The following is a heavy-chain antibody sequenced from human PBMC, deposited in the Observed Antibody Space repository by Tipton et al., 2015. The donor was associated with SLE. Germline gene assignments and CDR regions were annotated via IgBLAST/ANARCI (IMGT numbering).Heavy chain of an antibody. V-gene: IGHV3-20*04. Sequence: SLRLSCAASGFTFDDYGMSWVRQAPGKGLEWVSGINWNGGSTGYADSVKGRFTISRDNAKNSPYLQMNSLRAEDTALYYCARGGDHGDAFDIWGQGTMVTVSS. D-gene: IGHD1-14*01. CDR1: GFTFDDYG. CDR2: INWNGGST. J-gene: IGHJ3*02. CDR3: ARGGDHGDAFDI.